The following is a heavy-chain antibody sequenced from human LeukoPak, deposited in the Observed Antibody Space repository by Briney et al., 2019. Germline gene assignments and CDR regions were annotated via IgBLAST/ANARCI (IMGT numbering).Heavy chain of an antibody. CDR2: ITYSGEYT. D-gene: IGHD3-10*01. V-gene: IGHV3-23*01. CDR1: GFTFSRYS. CDR3: AKRSGGTSGYFDS. J-gene: IGHJ4*02. Sequence: PGGSLRLSCAASGFTFSRYSMSWVRQAPGKGLAWVSAITYSGEYTDYADSVKGRFTISRDNSKNTLYLQMSSLRADDTAVYFCAKRSGGTSGYFDSWGQGTLVTVSS.